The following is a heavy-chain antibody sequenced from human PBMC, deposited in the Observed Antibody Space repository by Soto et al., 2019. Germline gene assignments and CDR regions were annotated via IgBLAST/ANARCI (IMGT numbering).Heavy chain of an antibody. J-gene: IGHJ5*02. Sequence: GGSPRLSCAASGFIFSSYTMHWVRQAPGKGLEWVSYISISSSTIYYADSVKGRFTISRDNAKNSLYLQMNSLRDEDTAVYYCAGDGAAPLNWFDPWGQGTLVTVSS. V-gene: IGHV3-48*02. CDR1: GFIFSSYT. D-gene: IGHD3-10*01. CDR3: AGDGAAPLNWFDP. CDR2: ISISSSTI.